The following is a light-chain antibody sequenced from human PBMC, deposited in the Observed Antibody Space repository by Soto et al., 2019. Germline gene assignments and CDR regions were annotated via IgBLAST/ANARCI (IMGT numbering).Light chain of an antibody. CDR2: DAS. CDR3: QQYSSYWT. CDR1: QGISSY. Sequence: AIQVTQSPSSLSASVGDRVTITCRASQGISSYLGWYQQKPGKAPKFLIYDASNLESGVPSRFSGSGSGTEFTLTISSLQPDDFATYYCQQYSSYWTFGQGTTGDIK. V-gene: IGKV1-13*02. J-gene: IGKJ1*01.